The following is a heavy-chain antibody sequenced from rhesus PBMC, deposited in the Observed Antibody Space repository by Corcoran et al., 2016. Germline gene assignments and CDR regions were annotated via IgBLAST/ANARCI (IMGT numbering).Heavy chain of an antibody. D-gene: IGHD3-3*01. CDR1: GGSISGGYD. CDR2: SYGSSGST. V-gene: IGHV4-76*01. J-gene: IGHJ4*01. CDR3: ARGSSFFY. Sequence: QVQLQESGPGLVKPSETLSLPCAVSGGSISGGYDWGWFRQPPGKGLEWIGYSYGSSGSTNYNPSLKNRVTISKDTSKNQFSLKLSSVTAADTAVYYCARGSSFFYWGQGVLVTVSS.